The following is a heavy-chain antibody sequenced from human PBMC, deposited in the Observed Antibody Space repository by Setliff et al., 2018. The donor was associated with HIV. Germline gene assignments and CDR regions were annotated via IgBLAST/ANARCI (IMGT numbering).Heavy chain of an antibody. V-gene: IGHV3-20*04. J-gene: IGHJ6*02. CDR1: GFTFEDYG. D-gene: IGHD3-16*01. Sequence: PGGSLRLSCAVSGFTFEDYGMSWVRQAPGKGLEWVSGINWNGGSTGYVDSVKGRFTISRDNAKNSLYLQMNSLRAEDTAVYYCARDLGAGPIYYYYYYGMDVWGQGTLVTVSS. CDR2: INWNGGST. CDR3: ARDLGAGPIYYYYYYGMDV.